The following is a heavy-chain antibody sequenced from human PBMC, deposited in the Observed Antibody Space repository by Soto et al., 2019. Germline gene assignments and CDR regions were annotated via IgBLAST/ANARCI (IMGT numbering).Heavy chain of an antibody. J-gene: IGHJ6*02. CDR3: ARVSGSSGGLDV. V-gene: IGHV1-18*04. Sequence: QVQLVQSGAEVKKPGASVKVSCKASGYTFSNYGIGWVRQAPGQGLEWMAWISTYNGNTNYAQNLQGRVTLTADTSTTPAYMELRRLRSDDTAMYFCARVSGSSGGLDVWGQGTTVSVS. D-gene: IGHD1-26*01. CDR1: GYTFSNYG. CDR2: ISTYNGNT.